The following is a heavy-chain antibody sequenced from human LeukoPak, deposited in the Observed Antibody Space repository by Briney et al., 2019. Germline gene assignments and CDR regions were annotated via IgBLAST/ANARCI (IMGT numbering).Heavy chain of an antibody. V-gene: IGHV3-23*01. CDR1: GFTFSTYS. Sequence: GGSLRLSCAASGFTFSTYSMSWVRQGPGKGLEWVSSIRSSGGVTFYAGSVRGRFTISRDNSKNTLFLQMNSLRADDTAVYYCAKDRPNYYESNGHYYRRDGDCWGQGTLVTVSS. CDR3: AKDRPNYYESNGHYYRRDGDC. CDR2: IRSSGGVT. D-gene: IGHD3-22*01. J-gene: IGHJ4*02.